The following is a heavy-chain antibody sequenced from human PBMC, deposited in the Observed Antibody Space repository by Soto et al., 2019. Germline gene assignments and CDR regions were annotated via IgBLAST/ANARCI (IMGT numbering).Heavy chain of an antibody. J-gene: IGHJ1*01. CDR3: ARHYNSGTYPLDH. V-gene: IGHV4-59*08. CDR2: IYYSGST. CDR1: GGSLSSYY. Sequence: SETLSLTCVVSGGSLSSYYWSWIRQPPGKGLEWIGYIYYSGSTNYNPSLKSRVTISVDTSKNQFSLELNSVTAADTAVYYCARHYNSGTYPLDHWGHGTLVT. D-gene: IGHD3-10*01.